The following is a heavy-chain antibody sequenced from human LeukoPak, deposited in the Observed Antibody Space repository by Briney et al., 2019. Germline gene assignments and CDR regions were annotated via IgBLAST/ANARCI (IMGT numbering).Heavy chain of an antibody. Sequence: GGSLRLSCAASGFTFSTFAMIWVRQPPGKGLEWVSSIHPNGVNTHYADSVRGRFTISRDNSKNTLFLQMNSLRVEDTATYYCAKALYDSPLTGDPWGQGTLVTVSS. D-gene: IGHD3-22*01. V-gene: IGHV3-23*01. CDR1: GFTFSTFA. CDR2: IHPNGVNT. CDR3: AKALYDSPLTGDP. J-gene: IGHJ5*02.